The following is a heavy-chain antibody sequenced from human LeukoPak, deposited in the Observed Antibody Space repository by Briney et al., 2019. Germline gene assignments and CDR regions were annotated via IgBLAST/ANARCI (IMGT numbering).Heavy chain of an antibody. J-gene: IGHJ4*02. CDR3: APGVGYCSGGSCPLLDY. V-gene: IGHV3-11*01. D-gene: IGHD2-15*01. CDR1: GFTFSDYY. Sequence: GGSLRLSCVASGFTFSDYYMSWIRQAPGKGLEWVSYISSSGSIIYYAHSVKGRFTISRDNAKNSLYLQMNSLRAEDTAVYYCAPGVGYCSGGSCPLLDYWGQGTLVTVSS. CDR2: ISSSGSII.